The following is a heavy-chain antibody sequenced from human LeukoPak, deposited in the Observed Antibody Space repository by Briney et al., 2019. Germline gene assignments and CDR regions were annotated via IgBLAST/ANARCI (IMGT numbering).Heavy chain of an antibody. CDR2: IKRKTDGGTT. V-gene: IGHV3-15*01. CDR1: GVTFSNVW. D-gene: IGHD3-22*01. CDR3: TTRDYYDSSGYGNFDY. J-gene: IGHJ4*02. Sequence: GGSLRLSCAASGVTFSNVWVSWVRQAPGKGLEWVGRIKRKTDGGTTDYAAPAKGRFSISRDDSKNTLYLEMNSLKTEDTAVYYCTTRDYYDSSGYGNFDYWGQGTLVTVSS.